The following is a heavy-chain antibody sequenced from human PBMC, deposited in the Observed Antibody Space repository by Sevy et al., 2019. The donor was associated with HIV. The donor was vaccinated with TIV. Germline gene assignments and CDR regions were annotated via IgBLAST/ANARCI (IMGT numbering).Heavy chain of an antibody. J-gene: IGHJ3*02. D-gene: IGHD5-12*01. CDR1: GFTFSSYA. Sequence: GGSLRLSCAASGFTFSSYAMSWVRQAPGKGLEWVSAIGGSGGSTYYADSVKGRFTISRDNSKNTLYLQMNSLRAEDTAVYYCAKSGGYTKGAFDIWGQGTMVTVSS. V-gene: IGHV3-23*01. CDR3: AKSGGYTKGAFDI. CDR2: IGGSGGST.